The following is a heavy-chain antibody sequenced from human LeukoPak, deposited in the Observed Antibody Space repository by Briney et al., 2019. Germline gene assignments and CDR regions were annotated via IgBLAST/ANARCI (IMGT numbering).Heavy chain of an antibody. Sequence: GGSLRLSCAASGFTFSRYWMSWVRQTPGKGLEWVASINQDGGGKYYVDSVKGRFTISRDNAKNSLYLQMNSLTAEDTAIYYCARHEENPGFSSQWGQGTLVSVSS. V-gene: IGHV3-7*01. D-gene: IGHD6-19*01. CDR2: INQDGGGK. CDR1: GFTFSRYW. CDR3: ARHEENPGFSSQ. J-gene: IGHJ4*02.